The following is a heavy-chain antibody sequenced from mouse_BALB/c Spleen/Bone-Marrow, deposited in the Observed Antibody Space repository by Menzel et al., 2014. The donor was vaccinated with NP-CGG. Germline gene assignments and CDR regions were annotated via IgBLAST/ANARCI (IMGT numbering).Heavy chain of an antibody. CDR3: AARVGYYGNYPYFDY. V-gene: IGHV1-12*01. D-gene: IGHD2-1*01. CDR2: IYPGNGDT. Sequence: LQESGAELVKPGALVKMSCKASGYTFTSYNMHWVKQTPGQGLEWIGAIYPGNGDTSYNQKFKGKATLTADKSSSTAYMQLSSLTSEDSAVYYCAARVGYYGNYPYFDYWGQGTTLTVSS. J-gene: IGHJ2*01. CDR1: GYTFTSYN.